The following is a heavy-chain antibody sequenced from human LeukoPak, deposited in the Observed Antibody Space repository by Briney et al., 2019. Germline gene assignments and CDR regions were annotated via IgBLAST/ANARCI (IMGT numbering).Heavy chain of an antibody. CDR1: GFTFSSYT. CDR3: ASPVRDRYCSGGGCYSPFDF. Sequence: PGGSLRLSCVASGFTFSSYTMSWVRQAPGKGLEWVSALNAGGGSTHYADSVRGRFTISRDNSKNTLYLQMNSLRAEDTAVYYCASPVRDRYCSGGGCYSPFDFWGQGNLVTVSS. D-gene: IGHD2-15*01. CDR2: LNAGGGST. V-gene: IGHV3-23*01. J-gene: IGHJ4*02.